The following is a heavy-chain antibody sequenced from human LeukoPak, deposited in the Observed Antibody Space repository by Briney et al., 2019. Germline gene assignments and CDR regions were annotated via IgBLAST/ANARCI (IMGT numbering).Heavy chain of an antibody. D-gene: IGHD3-10*01. CDR3: ARGIQYGSGSYDP. CDR2: IYYSGST. CDR1: GGSISSYY. J-gene: IGHJ5*02. Sequence: PSETLSLTCTVSGGSISSYYWSWIRQPPGKGLEWIGYIYYSGSTNYNPSLKSRVTISVDTSKNQFSLKLSSVTAADTAVYYCARGIQYGSGSYDPWGQGTLVTVSS. V-gene: IGHV4-59*01.